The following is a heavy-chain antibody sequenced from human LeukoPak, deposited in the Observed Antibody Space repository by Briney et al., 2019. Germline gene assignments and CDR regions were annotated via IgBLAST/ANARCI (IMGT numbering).Heavy chain of an antibody. CDR3: ARDLYFQH. CDR1: GFTFSSYW. Sequence: GGSLRLSCAASGFTFSSYWMHWVRQVPGKGLVWVSRITDDDTSTSHADSVKGRFTISRDNGKNTLYLQMNSLRVEDTAVYYCARDLYFQHWGQGTLVTVSS. CDR2: ITDDDTST. J-gene: IGHJ1*01. V-gene: IGHV3-74*01.